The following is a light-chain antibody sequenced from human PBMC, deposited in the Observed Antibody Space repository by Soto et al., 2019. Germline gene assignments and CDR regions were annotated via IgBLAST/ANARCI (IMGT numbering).Light chain of an antibody. J-gene: IGKJ2*01. CDR3: QQYNNWPPYT. CDR2: GAS. Sequence: EIVMTQSPATLSLSPGERATLSCRASQSVSSNLAWYQQKPGQAPRLLIYGASTRATSIPARFSGSGSGTEFTLTISSLQSEDVAVYYCQQYNNWPPYTFGQGTKLEIK. V-gene: IGKV3-15*01. CDR1: QSVSSN.